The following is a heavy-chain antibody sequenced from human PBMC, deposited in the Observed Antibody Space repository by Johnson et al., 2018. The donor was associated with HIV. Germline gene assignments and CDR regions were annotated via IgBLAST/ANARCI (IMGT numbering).Heavy chain of an antibody. CDR1: GFTFSNAW. CDR3: ATDVAAAGQWVAFDI. V-gene: IGHV3-66*02. J-gene: IGHJ3*02. Sequence: VQLVESGGGLVKPGGSLRLSCAASGFTFSNAWMSWVRQAPGKGLEWVSIVYSGGNTYYADSVQGRFTISRDNSKNTLYRQMNSLRAEATAVYYCATDVAAAGQWVAFDIWGQGTMVTVSS. D-gene: IGHD6-13*01. CDR2: VYSGGNT.